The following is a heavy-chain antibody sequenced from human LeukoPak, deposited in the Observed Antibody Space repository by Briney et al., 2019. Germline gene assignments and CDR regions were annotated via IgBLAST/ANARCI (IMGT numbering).Heavy chain of an antibody. CDR1: GCTFTDYY. Sequence: ASVEVSCKASGCTFTDYYMQWVRQAPGQGLEWMGWINPKSGGTNYAQKFQGRVTMTRGTSISTAYMELSRLTSDDTAVFYCGRRYCSGGSCYPDYWGQGTLVTVSS. J-gene: IGHJ4*02. D-gene: IGHD2-15*01. CDR2: INPKSGGT. V-gene: IGHV1-2*02. CDR3: GRRYCSGGSCYPDY.